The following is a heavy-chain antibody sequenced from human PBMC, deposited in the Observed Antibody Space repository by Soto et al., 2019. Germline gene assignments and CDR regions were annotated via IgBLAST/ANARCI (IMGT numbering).Heavy chain of an antibody. CDR1: GGSITSYY. J-gene: IGHJ6*02. CDR3: VRACTITMLGVVIVPSSSGMAV. CDR2: IYYRGST. V-gene: IGHV4-59*01. D-gene: IGHD3-3*01. Sequence: PAETLSLTVTVFGGSITSYYWSWIRQRPGKGLGWVGYIYYRGSTDYNPSLKERVTISVDTSKNQLSLKLSSARAADTAVYYSVRACTITMLGVVIVPSSSGMAVWGHGTTVTSP.